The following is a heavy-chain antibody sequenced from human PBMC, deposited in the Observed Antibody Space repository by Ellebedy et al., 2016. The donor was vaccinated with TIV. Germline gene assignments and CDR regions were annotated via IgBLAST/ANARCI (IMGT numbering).Heavy chain of an antibody. V-gene: IGHV3-53*01. CDR2: IYSSGGT. Sequence: GESLKISCAASGFTVSSNYMSWVRQAPGRGLEWVSTIYSSGGTYYAGSVKGRFTISRDNSKNTLYLQMNSLRAEDTAVYYYAGGISVAGTSLGFWGQGTLVTVSA. CDR1: GFTVSSNY. D-gene: IGHD6-19*01. CDR3: AGGISVAGTSLGF. J-gene: IGHJ4*02.